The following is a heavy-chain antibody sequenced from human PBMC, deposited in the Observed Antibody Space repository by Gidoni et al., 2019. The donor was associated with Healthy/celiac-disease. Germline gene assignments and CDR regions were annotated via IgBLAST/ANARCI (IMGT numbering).Heavy chain of an antibody. V-gene: IGHV3-30-3*01. CDR2: ISYDGSNK. CDR1: GLTFRSYA. CDR3: ARVDTAMPYDGDYFDY. Sequence: QVHLVESGGGVVQPGRSLRLSCAACGLTFRSYAMHWVRHAPGKGLEWVAVISYDGSNKYYADSVKGRFTISRDNSKNTLYLQMNSLRAEDTAVYYCARVDTAMPYDGDYFDYWGQGTLVTVSS. J-gene: IGHJ4*02. D-gene: IGHD5-18*01.